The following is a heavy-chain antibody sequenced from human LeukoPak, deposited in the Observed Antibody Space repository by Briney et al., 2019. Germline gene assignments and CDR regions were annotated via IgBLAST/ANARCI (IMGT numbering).Heavy chain of an antibody. Sequence: ASVKVSCKASGYTFTSYDINWVRLAPGHGLEWMGWMNANPHNGETRHAQKFQGRVTMTANTSTRTFYMELSSLRSEDTAVYYCARYGYNPHLGFDYWGQGTLVTVSS. CDR1: GYTFTSYD. V-gene: IGHV1-8*01. CDR2: MNANPHNGET. CDR3: ARYGYNPHLGFDY. D-gene: IGHD5-24*01. J-gene: IGHJ4*02.